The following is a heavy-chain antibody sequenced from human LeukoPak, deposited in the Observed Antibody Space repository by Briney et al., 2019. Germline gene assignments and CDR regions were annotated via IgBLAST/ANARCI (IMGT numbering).Heavy chain of an antibody. CDR1: GYTFTSYY. CDR3: ARTYGDYAAPDY. Sequence: GGSLRLSCAASGYTFTSYYMHWVRQAPGQGLEWMGIINPSGGSTSYAQKFQGRVTMTRDTSTSTVYMELSSLRSEDTAVYYCARTYGDYAAPDYWGQGTLVTVSS. D-gene: IGHD4-17*01. J-gene: IGHJ4*02. CDR2: INPSGGST. V-gene: IGHV1-46*01.